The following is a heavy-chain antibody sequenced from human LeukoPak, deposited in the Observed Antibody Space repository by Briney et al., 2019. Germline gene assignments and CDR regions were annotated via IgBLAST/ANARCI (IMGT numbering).Heavy chain of an antibody. D-gene: IGHD1/OR15-1a*01. J-gene: IGHJ5*02. CDR3: ARDLAWGYVEQRLGWLDP. Sequence: ASVKVSCKASGGTFSSYAISWVRQAPGQGLEWMGWISAYNGNTNYAQKFQGRFTMTTDTSTTTAYMELRSLRFDDTAVYYCARDLAWGYVEQRLGWLDPWGQGALVIVSS. V-gene: IGHV1-18*01. CDR2: ISAYNGNT. CDR1: GGTFSSYA.